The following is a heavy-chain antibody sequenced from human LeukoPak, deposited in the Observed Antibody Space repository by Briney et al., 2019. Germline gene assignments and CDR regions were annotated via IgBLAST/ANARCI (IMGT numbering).Heavy chain of an antibody. Sequence: ASVKASCKASGYTFTSYGISWVRQAPGQGLEWMGWISAYNGNTNYAQKLQGRVTMTTDTSTSTAYMELRSLRSDDTAVYYCARASNTMVRAVYWGQGTLVTVSS. CDR3: ARASNTMVRAVY. CDR1: GYTFTSYG. D-gene: IGHD3-10*01. J-gene: IGHJ4*02. CDR2: ISAYNGNT. V-gene: IGHV1-18*01.